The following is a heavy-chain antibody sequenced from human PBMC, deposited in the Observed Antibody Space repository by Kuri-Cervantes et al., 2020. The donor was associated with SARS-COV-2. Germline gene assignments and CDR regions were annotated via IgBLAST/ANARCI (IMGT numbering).Heavy chain of an antibody. Sequence: GESLKISCAASGFTFSSYSMNWVRQAPGKGLEWVSSFSSGSTHIYYADSVKGRFTISRDNSKNTLYLQMNSLRAEDTAVYYCARETSTIFDYYMDVWGKGTTVTVSS. D-gene: IGHD3-3*01. CDR3: ARETSTIFDYYMDV. CDR2: FSSGSTHI. CDR1: GFTFSSYS. J-gene: IGHJ6*03. V-gene: IGHV3-21*01.